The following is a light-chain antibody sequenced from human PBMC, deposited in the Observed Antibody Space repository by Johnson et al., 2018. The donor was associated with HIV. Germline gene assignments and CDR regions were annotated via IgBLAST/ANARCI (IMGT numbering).Light chain of an antibody. J-gene: IGLJ1*01. CDR1: SSNIANNY. Sequence: QSVLTQPPSVSAAPGHQVTISCSGSSSNIANNYVSWYQQFPGTAPKLLIYENNKRPSGIPDRFSGSKSGTSATLDITGLQTGDEADYYCATWDTSLSAGGVFGTGTKIVVL. V-gene: IGLV1-51*02. CDR2: ENN. CDR3: ATWDTSLSAGGV.